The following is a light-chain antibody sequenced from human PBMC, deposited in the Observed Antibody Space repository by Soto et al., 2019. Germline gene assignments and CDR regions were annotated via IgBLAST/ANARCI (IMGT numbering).Light chain of an antibody. Sequence: IVMTQTPLSSPVTLGQPASISCWSSQSLVHSDGNTYLSWLHQRPGQPPRLLIYKISNRLSGVPDRFSGSGAGTYFTLRINRVEAEDVGLYYCMQASEFPWTFGQGTRVE. CDR2: KIS. V-gene: IGKV2-24*01. CDR3: MQASEFPWT. J-gene: IGKJ1*01. CDR1: QSLVHSDGNTY.